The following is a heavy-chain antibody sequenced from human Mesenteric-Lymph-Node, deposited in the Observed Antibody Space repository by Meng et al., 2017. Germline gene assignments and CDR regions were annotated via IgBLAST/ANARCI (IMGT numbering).Heavy chain of an antibody. J-gene: IGHJ4*02. CDR2: ISGSGGST. V-gene: IGHV3-23*01. CDR3: ARGHWGAVGSYGDY. CDR1: GFTFSSYA. D-gene: IGHD6-13*01. Sequence: GESLKISCAASGFTFSSYAMSWVRQAPGKGLEWVSAISGSGGSTYYADSVKGRFTISRDNSKNTLYLQMNSLRAEDTAVYYCARGHWGAVGSYGDYWGQGTLVTVSS.